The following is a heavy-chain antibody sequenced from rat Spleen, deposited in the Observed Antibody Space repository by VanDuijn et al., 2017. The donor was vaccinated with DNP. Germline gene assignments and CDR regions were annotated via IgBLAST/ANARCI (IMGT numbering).Heavy chain of an antibody. D-gene: IGHD1-7*01. V-gene: IGHV5-25*01. CDR2: VRTSDGKT. J-gene: IGHJ2*01. Sequence: EVQLVESGGDLVQPGGSLKLSCAASGFIFSDYYMAWVRQAPKKGLEWVATVRTSDGKTYYPDSVKGRFTISRDNAKRTLYLQMNSLRSEDMATYYCARHEDTRGGLFDYWGQGVMVTVSS. CDR3: ARHEDTRGGLFDY. CDR1: GFIFSDYY.